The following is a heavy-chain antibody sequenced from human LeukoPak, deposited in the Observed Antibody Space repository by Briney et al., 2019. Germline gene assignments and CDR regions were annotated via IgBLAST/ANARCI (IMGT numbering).Heavy chain of an antibody. CDR1: GFTFSSYT. D-gene: IGHD4/OR15-4a*01. CDR2: ISSSSSSI. J-gene: IGHJ4*02. CDR3: AREVRGTYLDY. V-gene: IGHV3-48*02. Sequence: GGSLRLSCAASGFTFSSYTMNWVRQAPGQGLEWVSYISSSSSSIYYADSVKGRFSISRDNAKNSLYLQMNRLRDEDTAVYFCAREVRGTYLDYWGQGTLVTVSS.